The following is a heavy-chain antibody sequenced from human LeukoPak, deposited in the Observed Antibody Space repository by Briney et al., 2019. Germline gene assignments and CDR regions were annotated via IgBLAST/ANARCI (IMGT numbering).Heavy chain of an antibody. J-gene: IGHJ4*02. Sequence: SETLSLTCTVSGGSISSSSYYWGWIRQPSGKGLEWIGSIYYSGSTYYNPSLKSRVTISVDTSKNQFSLKLSSVTAADTAVYYCARYFGTTGTPNYWGQGTLVTVSS. D-gene: IGHD1-1*01. V-gene: IGHV4-39*01. CDR3: ARYFGTTGTPNY. CDR2: IYYSGST. CDR1: GGSISSSSYY.